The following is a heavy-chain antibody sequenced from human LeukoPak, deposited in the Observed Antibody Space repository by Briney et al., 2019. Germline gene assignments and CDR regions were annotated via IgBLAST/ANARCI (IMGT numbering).Heavy chain of an antibody. CDR1: EYKFTGYY. Sequence: GASVKVSCKASEYKFTGYYMHWVRRAPGQGLEWMGWINPNSGATKYAQKFQGRVSMTRDTSINTAYMDLTNLRSDDTAIFYCARVKKLMPEFEFWGQGTLVTVSS. CDR2: INPNSGAT. D-gene: IGHD2-2*01. J-gene: IGHJ4*02. CDR3: ARVKKLMPEFEF. V-gene: IGHV1-2*02.